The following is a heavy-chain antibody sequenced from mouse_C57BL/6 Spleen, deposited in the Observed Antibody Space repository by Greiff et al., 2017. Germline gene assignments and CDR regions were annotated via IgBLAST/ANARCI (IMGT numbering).Heavy chain of an antibody. Sequence: EVMLVESGAGLVKPGGSLKLSCAASGFTFSDYGMHWVRQAPEKGLEWVAYISSGSSTIYYADTVKGRFTISRDNAKNTLFLQMTSLRSEDTAMYYCARRGYYGSSSYAMDYWGQGTSVTVSS. CDR2: ISSGSSTI. CDR1: GFTFSDYG. D-gene: IGHD1-1*01. J-gene: IGHJ4*01. V-gene: IGHV5-17*01. CDR3: ARRGYYGSSSYAMDY.